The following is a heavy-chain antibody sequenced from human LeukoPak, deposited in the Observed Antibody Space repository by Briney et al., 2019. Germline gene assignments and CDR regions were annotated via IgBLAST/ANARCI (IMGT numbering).Heavy chain of an antibody. CDR3: ARTGDEDYFDY. CDR2: IYSGGST. J-gene: IGHJ4*02. Sequence: GGSLRLSCAASGFTFSSYAMSWVRQAPGKGLEWVSVIYSGGSTYYADSVKGRFTISRDNSKNTLYLQMNSLRAEDTAVYYCARTGDEDYFDYWGQGTLVTVSS. CDR1: GFTFSSYA. V-gene: IGHV3-53*01. D-gene: IGHD3-16*01.